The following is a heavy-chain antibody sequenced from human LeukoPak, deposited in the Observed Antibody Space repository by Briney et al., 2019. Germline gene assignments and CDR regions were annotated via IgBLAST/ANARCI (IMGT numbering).Heavy chain of an antibody. V-gene: IGHV3-11*06. CDR1: GFTFSDYY. J-gene: IGHJ6*02. CDR3: ATTPYYYYYGMDV. Sequence: GGSLRLSCAASGFTFSDYYMSWIRQAPGKGLEWVSYISSSSSYTNYADSVKGRFTISRDNAKNSLYLQMNSLRAEDTAVYYCATTPYYYYYGMDVWGQGTTVTVSS. CDR2: ISSSSSYT.